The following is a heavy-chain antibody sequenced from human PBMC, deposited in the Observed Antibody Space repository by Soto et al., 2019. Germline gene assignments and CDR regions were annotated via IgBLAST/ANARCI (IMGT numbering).Heavy chain of an antibody. V-gene: IGHV4-31*03. J-gene: IGHJ6*02. CDR2: IYYSGNT. CDR1: GGSIRGGGYY. CDR3: ARDRLMATAGTARHYFGLDV. Sequence: PSETLSLTCTVSGGSIRGGGYYWSWVRQNPRRGLEWIGSIYYSGNTYYNPSLKSRLTISVDTSKNQFSLNLSSVTAADTAVYYCARDRLMATAGTARHYFGLDVWGQGTTVTVSS. D-gene: IGHD5-18*01.